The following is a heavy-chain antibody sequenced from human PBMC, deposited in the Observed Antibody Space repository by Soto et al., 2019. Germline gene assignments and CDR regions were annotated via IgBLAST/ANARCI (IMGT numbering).Heavy chain of an antibody. CDR3: ARVGYGDLAQ. D-gene: IGHD4-17*01. V-gene: IGHV3-23*01. CDR1: GFKFTSYA. CDR2: VTLSGDYT. J-gene: IGHJ4*02. Sequence: EVNLLESGGGLLQPGGSLRLSCVASGFKFTSYAMAWVRQAPGMGLEWVCTVTLSGDYTYYADPVKGRFTISRDNSKNTVYLQLSSLRADDTAVYYCARVGYGDLAQWGQGTWLTVSS.